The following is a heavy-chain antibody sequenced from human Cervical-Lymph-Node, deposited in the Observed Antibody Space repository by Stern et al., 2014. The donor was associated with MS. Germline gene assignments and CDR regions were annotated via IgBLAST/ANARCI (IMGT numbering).Heavy chain of an antibody. D-gene: IGHD4-23*01. CDR2: IVPIIGSV. V-gene: IGHV1-69*08. Sequence: QVQLVQSGAELKKPGSSAKVSCKASGGTFNSYTFSWVRQAPGQGLEWMGRIVPIIGSVNYAPNLQDRVTITADKSTTTVYMELRSLRSDDTAVYYCAKDEWELPYHAFDVWGQGTTVIVSS. CDR1: GGTFNSYT. CDR3: AKDEWELPYHAFDV. J-gene: IGHJ3*01.